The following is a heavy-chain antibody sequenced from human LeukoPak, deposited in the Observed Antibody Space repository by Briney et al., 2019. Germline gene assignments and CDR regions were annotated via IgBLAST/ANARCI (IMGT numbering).Heavy chain of an antibody. CDR1: GFTFSSYA. J-gene: IGHJ4*02. V-gene: IGHV3-23*01. CDR2: ISGSGGST. Sequence: GGSLRLSCAASGFTFSSYAMSWVRQAPGKGLEWVSAISGSGGSTYYADSVKGRFTISRDNSKNTLYLHMNSLRAEDTAVYYCAKPLGYYYDSSGYPYWGQGTLVTVSS. D-gene: IGHD3-22*01. CDR3: AKPLGYYYDSSGYPY.